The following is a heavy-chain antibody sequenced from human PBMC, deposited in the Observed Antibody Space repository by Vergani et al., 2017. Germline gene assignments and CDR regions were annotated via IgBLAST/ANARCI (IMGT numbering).Heavy chain of an antibody. CDR2: ISSSSSYI. CDR3: ARRTIAAVWGDEYFQH. CDR1: GFTFSSYS. J-gene: IGHJ1*01. V-gene: IGHV3-21*01. D-gene: IGHD6-13*01. Sequence: EVQLVESGGGLVKPGGSLRLSCAASGFTFSSYSMNWVRQAPGKGLEWVSSISSSSSYIYYADSVKGRFTISRDNAKNSLYLQMNSLRAEDTAVYYCARRTIAAVWGDEYFQHWGQGTLVTVSS.